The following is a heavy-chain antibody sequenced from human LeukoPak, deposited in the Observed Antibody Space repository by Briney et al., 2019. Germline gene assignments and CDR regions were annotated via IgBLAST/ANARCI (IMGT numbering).Heavy chain of an antibody. CDR1: GGTFSSYA. J-gene: IGHJ6*02. V-gene: IGHV1-69*13. Sequence: SVTVSCKASGGTFSSYAISWVRQAPGQGLEWMGGIIPIFGTANYAQKFQGRVTITADDSTSTAYMELSSLRSEDTAVYYCARDYGDHKDLFYYYGMDVWGQGTTVTVSS. D-gene: IGHD4-17*01. CDR2: IIPIFGTA. CDR3: ARDYGDHKDLFYYYGMDV.